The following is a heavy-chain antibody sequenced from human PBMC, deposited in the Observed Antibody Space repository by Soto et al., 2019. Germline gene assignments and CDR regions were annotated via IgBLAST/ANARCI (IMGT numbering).Heavy chain of an antibody. CDR3: AGRTYG. CDR1: GFDVSSNY. CDR2: IYSGGTT. V-gene: IGHV3-53*04. D-gene: IGHD4-17*01. Sequence: VQLVESGGGLVQPGGSLRLSCAASGFDVSSNYMSWVRQATGKRLEWVSLIYSGGTTYYADSVKGRFTISRHSSKNTLYLQMNSLRVEDTAVYYCAGRTYGWGQGTMVTVSA. J-gene: IGHJ3*01.